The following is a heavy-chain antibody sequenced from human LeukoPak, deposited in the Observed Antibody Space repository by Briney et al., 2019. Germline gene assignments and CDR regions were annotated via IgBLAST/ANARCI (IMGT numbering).Heavy chain of an antibody. J-gene: IGHJ4*02. V-gene: IGHV1-46*01. CDR1: GYTFTSYY. D-gene: IGHD3-10*01. CDR2: INPSGGST. CDR3: ARPITMVRGAAGY. Sequence: AASVKVSCKASGYTFTSYYMHWVRQAPGQGLEWMGIINPSGGSTSYAQKFQGRVTMTRDTSISTAYMELSRLRSDDTAVYYCARPITMVRGAAGYWGQGTLVTVSS.